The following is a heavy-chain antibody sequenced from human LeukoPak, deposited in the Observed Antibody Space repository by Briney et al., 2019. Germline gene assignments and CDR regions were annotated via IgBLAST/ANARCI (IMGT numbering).Heavy chain of an antibody. CDR2: IKEDGSET. CDR1: GFTFSSYW. J-gene: IGHJ6*04. D-gene: IGHD2-8*01. CDR3: ARSLGPVSMDV. V-gene: IGHV3-7*01. Sequence: AGSLRLSCAASGFTFSSYWRSWVRQAPGKGPEWVANIKEDGSETYSVDSVKGRFAISRDNTDNSLYLQMNSLRVEDTAVYYCARSLGPVSMDVWGEGTTVIVSS.